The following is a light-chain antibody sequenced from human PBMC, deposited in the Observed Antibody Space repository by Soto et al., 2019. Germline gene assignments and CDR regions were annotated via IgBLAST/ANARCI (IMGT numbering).Light chain of an antibody. J-gene: IGLJ7*01. V-gene: IGLV1-47*01. CDR2: RDN. CDR3: AAWGGSLSTTV. CDR1: SSNIGSNY. Sequence: QSVLTQPPSASGTPGQRVTISCSGSSSNIGSNYVYWYQQFPGTAPKLLIYRDNQRPSGVPDRFSGSKSGTSASLAISGLRSEDEADYYCAAWGGSLSTTVFGGVTQLTVL.